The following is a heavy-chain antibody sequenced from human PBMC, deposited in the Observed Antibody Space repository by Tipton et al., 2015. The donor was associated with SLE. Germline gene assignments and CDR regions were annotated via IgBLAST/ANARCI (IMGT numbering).Heavy chain of an antibody. J-gene: IGHJ4*02. V-gene: IGHV1-46*01. D-gene: IGHD2-2*01. CDR2: ISPGGGST. CDR1: GYTFTSYY. Sequence: QSGAEVKKPGASVKVSCKASGYTFTSYYMHWVRQAPGQGLEWMGIISPGGGSTNYAQKFQGRVTMTRDTSTSTVYMELSNLRSEDTAVYYCARVVIPDASSYFDYWGQGALVTVSS. CDR3: ARVVIPDASSYFDY.